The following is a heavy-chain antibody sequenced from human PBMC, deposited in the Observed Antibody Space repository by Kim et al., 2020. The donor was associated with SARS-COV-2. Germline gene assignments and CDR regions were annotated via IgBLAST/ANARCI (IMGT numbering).Heavy chain of an antibody. CDR3: ARGGGYDFHN. D-gene: IGHD5-12*01. J-gene: IGHJ4*02. CDR2: GT. Sequence: GTHYTPSHKDRVTIPVDTSKNQFSLKLSSVTAADTAVYYCARGGGYDFHNWGQGTLVTVSS. V-gene: IGHV4-39*01.